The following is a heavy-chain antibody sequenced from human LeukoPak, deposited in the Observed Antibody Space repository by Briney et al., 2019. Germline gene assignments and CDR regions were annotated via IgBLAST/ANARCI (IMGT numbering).Heavy chain of an antibody. D-gene: IGHD3-22*01. CDR3: ARAPSEIGGYYPEYFRH. Sequence: GGSLRLSCAASGFTFSSYWMHWVRHAPGKGLVWGSRIKSDGSTNYADSVKGRFTISRDNTKNTVSLQMNSLRAEDTGVYYCARAPSEIGGYYPEYFRHWGQGTPVTVSS. J-gene: IGHJ1*01. V-gene: IGHV3-74*01. CDR2: IKSDGST. CDR1: GFTFSSYW.